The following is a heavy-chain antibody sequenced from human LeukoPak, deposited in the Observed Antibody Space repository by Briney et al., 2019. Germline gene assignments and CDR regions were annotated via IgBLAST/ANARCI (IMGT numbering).Heavy chain of an antibody. Sequence: GGSLRLSCAASGFTFSSYSMNWVRQAPGKGLEWVSYISSSSSTIYYADSVKGRFTISRDNAKNSLYLQMNSLRAEDTAVYYCARDSARSYGSGTETFDYWGQGTLVTVSS. D-gene: IGHD3-10*01. CDR3: ARDSARSYGSGTETFDY. V-gene: IGHV3-48*01. CDR2: ISSSSSTI. J-gene: IGHJ4*02. CDR1: GFTFSSYS.